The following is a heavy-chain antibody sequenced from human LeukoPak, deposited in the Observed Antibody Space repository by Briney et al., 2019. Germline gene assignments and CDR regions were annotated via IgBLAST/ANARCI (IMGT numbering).Heavy chain of an antibody. J-gene: IGHJ3*02. CDR1: GFTFSSYA. V-gene: IGHV3-23*01. Sequence: GGSLRLSCAASGFTFSSYAMSWVRQAPGKGLEWVSAISGSGGSTYYADSVKGRFTISRDNAKNSLYLQMNSLRAEDTAVYYCARWDNGGAFDIWGQGTMVTVSS. D-gene: IGHD1/OR15-1a*01. CDR2: ISGSGGST. CDR3: ARWDNGGAFDI.